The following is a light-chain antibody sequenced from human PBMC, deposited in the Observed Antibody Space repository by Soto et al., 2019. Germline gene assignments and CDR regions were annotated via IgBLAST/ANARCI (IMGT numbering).Light chain of an antibody. V-gene: IGLV2-11*01. CDR3: CSYGGNYNFRV. Sequence: QSVLTQSRSVSGSPGQSVTISCTGTNSDVGGYNFVSWYQQHPGKVPKLMIYDVSQRPSGVPDRFSGSKSGNTASLTISGLQAEDEADYYCCSYGGNYNFRVFGGGTKLTVL. CDR2: DVS. J-gene: IGLJ3*02. CDR1: NSDVGGYNF.